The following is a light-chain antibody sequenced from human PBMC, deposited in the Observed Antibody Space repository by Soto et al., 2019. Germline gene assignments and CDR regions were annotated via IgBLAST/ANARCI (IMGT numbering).Light chain of an antibody. J-gene: IGKJ2*01. CDR3: MQNRQIPYT. CDR2: GVS. CDR1: QSLLNPDGKTY. Sequence: DIAMTQIPLSLSVTPGQPAAISCKSSQSLLNPDGKTYLHWFMQKPGHPPQPLILGVSTRLSGVEDRFSGSGAGTELTLKISRVEAEDVGMYFCMQNRQIPYTVGQGTKLEIK. V-gene: IGKV2D-29*01.